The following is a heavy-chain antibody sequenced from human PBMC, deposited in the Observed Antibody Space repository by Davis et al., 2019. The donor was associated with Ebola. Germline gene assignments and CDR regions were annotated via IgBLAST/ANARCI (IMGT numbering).Heavy chain of an antibody. CDR1: AFTLTKYA. CDR3: ARASFGYNSGWYADY. D-gene: IGHD6-19*01. J-gene: IGHJ4*02. V-gene: IGHV1-3*01. Sequence: ASVKVSCKASAFTLTKYAIHWVRQAPGQRLEWMGWVHGGNGNTKYSQRFQGRVTITTDTSASTVYLDLTSLRSEDTAVFYCARASFGYNSGWYADYWGPGSLVTVSS. CDR2: VHGGNGNT.